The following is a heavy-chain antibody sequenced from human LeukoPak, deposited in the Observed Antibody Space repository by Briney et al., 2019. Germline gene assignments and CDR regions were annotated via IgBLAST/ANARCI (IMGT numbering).Heavy chain of an antibody. J-gene: IGHJ5*02. Sequence: GGSLRLSCAASGSTFSSYGMHWVRQAPGKGLEWVAVIWYGGSNKYYADSVKGRFTISRDNSKNTLYLQMNSLRAEDTAVYYCARGYGDRLDCFDPWGQGTLVTVSS. CDR2: IWYGGSNK. CDR1: GSTFSSYG. V-gene: IGHV3-33*01. D-gene: IGHD4-17*01. CDR3: ARGYGDRLDCFDP.